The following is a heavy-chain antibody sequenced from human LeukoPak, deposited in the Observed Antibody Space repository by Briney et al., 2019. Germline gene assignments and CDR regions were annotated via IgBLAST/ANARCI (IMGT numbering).Heavy chain of an antibody. CDR2: IYPGDSDT. J-gene: IGHJ4*02. CDR3: ARLWSCSGSYCFYFDY. V-gene: IGHV5-51*01. D-gene: IGHD1-26*01. CDR1: GYSFTSYW. Sequence: GESLKISCKGSGYSFTSYWIGWVRQMPGKGLEWMGIIYPGDSDTRYSPSFQGQVTISADKSISTAYLQWSSLKASDTAMYYCARLWSCSGSYCFYFDYWGQGTLVTVSS.